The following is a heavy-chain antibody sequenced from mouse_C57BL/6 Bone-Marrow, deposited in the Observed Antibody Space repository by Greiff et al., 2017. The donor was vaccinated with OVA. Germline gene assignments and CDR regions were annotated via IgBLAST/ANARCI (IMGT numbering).Heavy chain of an antibody. CDR3: ARGGGRY. CDR1: GYTFTDYY. J-gene: IGHJ2*01. V-gene: IGHV1-19*01. Sequence: VQLVQSGPELVKPGASVKISCKASGYTFTDYYMNWVKQSPGKSLEWIGVIYPYNGGISYNQKFKGKATLTVDKSSSTAYMELNSLTSEDSAVYCCARGGGRYWGQGPTVTFSS. CDR2: IYPYNGGI.